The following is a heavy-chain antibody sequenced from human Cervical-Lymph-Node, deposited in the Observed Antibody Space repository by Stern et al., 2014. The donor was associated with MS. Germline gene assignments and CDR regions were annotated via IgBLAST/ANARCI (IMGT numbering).Heavy chain of an antibody. CDR2: VPPDERGQ. J-gene: IGHJ4*02. CDR1: GFTFSNYW. V-gene: IGHV3-74*01. Sequence: VQLVESGGGLVPPGGSLSLSCAASGFTFSNYWMHWVRQAPGKGLVWVFRVPPDERGQTRATPVKGRFTTSRANAKTKVYLQMNSLTAEDTAVYFCARANPVSALDYWGQGVLVTVSS. D-gene: IGHD2/OR15-2a*01. CDR3: ARANPVSALDY.